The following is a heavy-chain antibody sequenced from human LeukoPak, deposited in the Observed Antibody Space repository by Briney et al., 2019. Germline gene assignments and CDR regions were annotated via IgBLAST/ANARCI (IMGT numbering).Heavy chain of an antibody. D-gene: IGHD1-26*01. V-gene: IGHV4-59*01. CDR1: GASINSYY. CDR2: TYNSGST. CDR3: AKDWELGS. J-gene: IGHJ5*02. Sequence: SETLSLTRSVSGASINSYYWNWIRQPPGKGLEWIGNTYNSGSTNYNPSLKSRVTISLDTSKNQFSLKMSSVTAADTAVYYCAKDWELGSWGQGTLVTVSS.